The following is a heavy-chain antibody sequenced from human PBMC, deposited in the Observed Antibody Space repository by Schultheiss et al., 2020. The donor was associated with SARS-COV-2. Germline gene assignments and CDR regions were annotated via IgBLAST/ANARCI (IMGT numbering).Heavy chain of an antibody. CDR3: ARALYGDAFDI. CDR1: GFTVSSNE. Sequence: GGSLRLSCAASGFTVSSNEMSWVRQAPGKGLEWVSSISGGSTYYADSRKGRFTISRDNSKNTLYLQMNSLRAEDTAVYYCARALYGDAFDIWGQGTMVTASS. J-gene: IGHJ3*02. V-gene: IGHV3-38-3*01. CDR2: ISGGST. D-gene: IGHD3-16*01.